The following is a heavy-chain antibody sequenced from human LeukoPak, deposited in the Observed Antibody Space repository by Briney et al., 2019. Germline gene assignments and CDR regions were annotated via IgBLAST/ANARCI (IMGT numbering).Heavy chain of an antibody. D-gene: IGHD2-15*01. Sequence: PGGSLRLSCAASGFTFRHFWMSWVRQAPGKGLEWVAYIKKTGSETYYVDSVKGRFTITRDNTRNSLFLQMYSLRAEDTAMYFCAREDGYCSGGNCYSYFDSWGQGTLVTVSS. CDR3: AREDGYCSGGNCYSYFDS. CDR2: IKKTGSET. CDR1: GFTFRHFW. J-gene: IGHJ4*02. V-gene: IGHV3-7*01.